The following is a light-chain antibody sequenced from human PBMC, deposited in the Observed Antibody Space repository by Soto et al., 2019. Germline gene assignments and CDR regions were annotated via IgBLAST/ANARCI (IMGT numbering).Light chain of an antibody. CDR1: QSVSRD. J-gene: IGKJ1*01. CDR3: QQRSSWLWT. CDR2: DAS. Sequence: IVLTQSPATLSLSPGERATLSCRASQSVSRDLAWYQQKPGQAPRLLIYDASNRATGIPARFSGSGSGTDFTLTISSLEPEDFAVYYCQQRSSWLWTFDQGTKVEIK. V-gene: IGKV3-11*01.